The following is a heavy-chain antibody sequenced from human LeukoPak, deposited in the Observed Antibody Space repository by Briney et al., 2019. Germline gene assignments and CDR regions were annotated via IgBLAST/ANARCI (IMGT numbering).Heavy chain of an antibody. CDR2: ISNSGGNT. CDR3: VKDGGI. Sequence: GGSPRLSCAASGFTFTTYAMTWVRQAPGKGLEWVSAISNSGGNTYYADSVKGRSTISRDNSKNTLYLQMNSLRAEDTAVYYCVKDGGIWGQGTMVTVSS. J-gene: IGHJ3*02. CDR1: GFTFTTYA. D-gene: IGHD3-3*01. V-gene: IGHV3-23*01.